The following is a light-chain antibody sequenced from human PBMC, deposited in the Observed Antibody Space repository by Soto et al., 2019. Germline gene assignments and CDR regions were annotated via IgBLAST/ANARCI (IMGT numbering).Light chain of an antibody. V-gene: IGLV8-61*01. CDR2: STN. Sequence: QTVVTQEPTFSVSPGGTVTLTCGLSSGSVSTTYYPHWYQQTPGQAPRTLIYSTNTRSSGVPDRFSGSILGNKAALTITGAHADDESDYYCVLYMGDGIWMFGGGTKLTVL. CDR3: VLYMGDGIWM. J-gene: IGLJ3*02. CDR1: SGSVSTTYY.